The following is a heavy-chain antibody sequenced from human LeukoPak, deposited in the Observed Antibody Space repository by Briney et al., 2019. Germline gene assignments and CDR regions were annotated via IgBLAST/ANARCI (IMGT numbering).Heavy chain of an antibody. CDR1: GGPFSGYY. CDR2: INHSGST. CDR3: ARVPWSSNCSGGSCYYFDY. J-gene: IGHJ4*02. V-gene: IGHV4-34*01. Sequence: SETLSLTCAVYGGPFSGYYWSWIRQPPGKGLEWIGEINHSGSTNYNPSLKRRVTISVDTSKNQFSLKLSSVTAADTAVYYCARVPWSSNCSGGSCYYFDYWGQGTLVTVSS. D-gene: IGHD2-15*01.